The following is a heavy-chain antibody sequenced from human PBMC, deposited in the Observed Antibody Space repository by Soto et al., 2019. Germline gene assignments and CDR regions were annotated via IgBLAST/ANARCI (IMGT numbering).Heavy chain of an antibody. CDR1: GYTFTNYA. V-gene: IGHV1-18*01. D-gene: IGHD6-6*01. CDR2: ISAYNGNT. J-gene: IGHJ1*01. Sequence: ASVKVSCKASGYTFTNYAIYWVRQATGQGLEWMGWISAYNGNTKYPQKLQGRVTMTTDTSTTTAYMELRSLKSDDTAVYYCARGRHDSSLSSAEYFRRWGQGTLVTVSS. CDR3: ARGRHDSSLSSAEYFRR.